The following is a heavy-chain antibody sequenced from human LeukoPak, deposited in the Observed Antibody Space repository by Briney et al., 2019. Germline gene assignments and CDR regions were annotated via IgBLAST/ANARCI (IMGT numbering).Heavy chain of an antibody. CDR3: ARGALDY. CDR1: GFTFSNAW. CDR2: ISSSSSYI. J-gene: IGHJ4*02. V-gene: IGHV3-21*01. Sequence: GGSLRLSCAASGFTFSNAWMSWVRQAPGKGLEWVSSISSSSSYIYYADSVKGRFTISRDNAKNSLYLQMNSLRAEDTAVYYCARGALDYWGQGTLVTVSS.